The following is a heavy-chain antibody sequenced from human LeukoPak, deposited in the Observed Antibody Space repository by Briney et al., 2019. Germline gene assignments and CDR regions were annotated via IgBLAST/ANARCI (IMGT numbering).Heavy chain of an antibody. CDR2: IWYDGSNK. J-gene: IGHJ3*02. CDR1: GFTFSSYG. V-gene: IGHV3-33*01. D-gene: IGHD2-15*01. CDR3: ARDATAGYCSGGSCFDAFDI. Sequence: PGGSLRLSCAASGFTFSSYGMHWVRQAPGKGLEWVAVIWYDGSNKYYADSVKGRFTISRDNSKNSLYLQMNSLRAEDTAVYYCARDATAGYCSGGSCFDAFDIWGQGTMVTVSS.